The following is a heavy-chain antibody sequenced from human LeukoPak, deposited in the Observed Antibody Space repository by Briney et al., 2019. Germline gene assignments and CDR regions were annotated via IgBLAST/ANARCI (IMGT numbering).Heavy chain of an antibody. CDR2: ISSSSSTI. Sequence: PGGSLRLSCVASGFTFSSYSMNWVRQAPGKGLEWVSYISSSSSTIYYADSVKGRFTISRDNVKNSVYLQMNSLRAEDTGVYYCARALLGYSGYGTVDYWGQGTLVTVSS. D-gene: IGHD5-12*01. CDR1: GFTFSSYS. CDR3: ARALLGYSGYGTVDY. J-gene: IGHJ4*02. V-gene: IGHV3-48*01.